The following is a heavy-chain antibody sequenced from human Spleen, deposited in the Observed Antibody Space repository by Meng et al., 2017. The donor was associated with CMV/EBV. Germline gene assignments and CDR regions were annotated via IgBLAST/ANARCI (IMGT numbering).Heavy chain of an antibody. CDR1: GFSFSSYT. CDR3: VREEGLWSGYPFDS. J-gene: IGHJ4*02. CDR2: IGSGNSFM. V-gene: IGHV3-21*01. Sequence: GGSLRLSCAASGFSFSSYTMHWVRQAPGKGLEWVATIGSGNSFMKYAESIEGRFTISRVDATRSLYLQMNGLRAEDTAMFYCVREEGLWSGYPFDSWGQGTLVTVPS. D-gene: IGHD3-3*01.